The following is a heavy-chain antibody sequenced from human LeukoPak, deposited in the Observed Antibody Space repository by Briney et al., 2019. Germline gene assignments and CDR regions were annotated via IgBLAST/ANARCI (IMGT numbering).Heavy chain of an antibody. CDR3: ARASRSGAVAGLDY. V-gene: IGHV3-21*01. CDR2: MSTIGNSI. Sequence: GGSLRLSCAAPGFTFSVYSINWVRQAPGKGLEWVSSMSTIGNSIYYADSVKGRFTISRDNAKNSLYLQMNSLRAEDMAVYYCARASRSGAVAGLDYWGRGTLVTVSS. J-gene: IGHJ4*02. CDR1: GFTFSVYS. D-gene: IGHD6-19*01.